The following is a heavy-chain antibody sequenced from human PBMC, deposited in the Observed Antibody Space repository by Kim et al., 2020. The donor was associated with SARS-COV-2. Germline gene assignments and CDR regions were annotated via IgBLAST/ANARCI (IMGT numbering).Heavy chain of an antibody. CDR2: IIPIFGTA. D-gene: IGHD1-1*01. CDR1: GGTFSSYA. Sequence: SVKVSCKASGGTFSSYAISWVRQAPGQGLEWMGGIIPIFGTANYAQKFQGRVTITADESTSTAYMELSSLRSEDTAVYYCAGSGGGTSFYNYWGQGTLVTVSS. J-gene: IGHJ4*02. CDR3: AGSGGGTSFYNY. V-gene: IGHV1-69*13.